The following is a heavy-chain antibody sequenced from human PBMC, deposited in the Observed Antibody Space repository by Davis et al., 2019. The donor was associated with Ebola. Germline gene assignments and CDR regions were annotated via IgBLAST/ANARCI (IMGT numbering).Heavy chain of an antibody. CDR2: INHSGST. CDR3: ARGGITMVQGVIHYYYYYGMDV. D-gene: IGHD3-10*01. J-gene: IGHJ6*02. V-gene: IGHV4-34*01. Sequence: SETLSLTCAVYGGSFSGYYWSWIRQPPGKGLEWIGEINHSGSTNYNPSLKRRVTISVDTSKNQFSLKLSSVTAADTAVYYCARGGITMVQGVIHYYYYYGMDVWGQGTTVTVSS. CDR1: GGSFSGYY.